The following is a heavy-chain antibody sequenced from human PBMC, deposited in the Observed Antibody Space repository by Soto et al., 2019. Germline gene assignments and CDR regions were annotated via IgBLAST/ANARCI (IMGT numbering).Heavy chain of an antibody. V-gene: IGHV1-2*04. CDR3: ATWVDYGDFEGFDF. CDR2: VDPNGGGS. D-gene: IGHD4-17*01. CDR1: GYRFTDYK. Sequence: ASVKVSCKTSGYRFTDYKLHWVRQAPGQGLEWMGWVDPNGGGSNSAQKFQGSVTMTWDTSITTAYLDLTRLTTNDTATYFCATWVDYGDFEGFDFWGQGTLVTV. J-gene: IGHJ4*02.